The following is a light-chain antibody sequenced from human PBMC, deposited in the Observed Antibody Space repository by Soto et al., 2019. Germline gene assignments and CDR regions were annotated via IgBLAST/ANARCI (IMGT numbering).Light chain of an antibody. CDR1: SSDIGGYKY. Sequence: QSALTQPASVSGSPGQSITISCTGTSSDIGGYKYVSWFQQRPGKAPKLIIFDVSDRPSGVSNRFSGSKSGNTASLTISGLQADDEADYYCYSYTSSNTLVFGGGTKVTVL. CDR3: YSYTSSNTLV. J-gene: IGLJ2*01. V-gene: IGLV2-14*03. CDR2: DVS.